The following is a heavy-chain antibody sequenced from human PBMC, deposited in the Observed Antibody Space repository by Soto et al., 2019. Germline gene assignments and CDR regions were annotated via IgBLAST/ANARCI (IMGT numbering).Heavy chain of an antibody. J-gene: IGHJ4*02. CDR2: IYYSGST. Sequence: SETLSLTCTVSGGSISSYYWSWIRQPPGKGLEWIGYIYYSGSTNYNPSLKSRVTISVDTSKNQFSLKLSSVTAADTAVYYCARLVCSSTSCYAGYWGQGTLVTVSS. D-gene: IGHD2-2*01. V-gene: IGHV4-59*01. CDR3: ARLVCSSTSCYAGY. CDR1: GGSISSYY.